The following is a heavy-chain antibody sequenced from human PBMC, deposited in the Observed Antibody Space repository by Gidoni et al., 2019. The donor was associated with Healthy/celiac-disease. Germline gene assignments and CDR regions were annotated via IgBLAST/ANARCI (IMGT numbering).Heavy chain of an antibody. J-gene: IGHJ4*02. CDR1: GGSFSGYY. V-gene: IGHV4-34*01. CDR3: AGVAGFFDY. D-gene: IGHD6-19*01. Sequence: QVQLQQWGAGLLKPSETLSLPCAVYGGSFSGYYWSWIRQPPGKGLEWIGEINHSGSTNYNPSLKSRVTISVDTSKNQFSLKLSSVTAADTAVYYCAGVAGFFDYWGQGTLVTVSS. CDR2: INHSGST.